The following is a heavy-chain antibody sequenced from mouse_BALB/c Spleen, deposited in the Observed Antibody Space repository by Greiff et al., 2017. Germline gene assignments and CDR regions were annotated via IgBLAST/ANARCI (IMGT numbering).Heavy chain of an antibody. J-gene: IGHJ3*01. CDR3: ARVYYGSSPWFAY. Sequence: EVKLVESGGGLVQPGGSLKLSCAASGFTFSSYGMSWVRQTPDKRLELVATINSNGGSTYYPDSVKGRFTISRDNAKNTLYLQMSSLKSEDTAMYYCARVYYGSSPWFAYWGQGTLVTVSA. D-gene: IGHD1-1*01. CDR1: GFTFSSYG. CDR2: INSNGGST. V-gene: IGHV5-6-3*01.